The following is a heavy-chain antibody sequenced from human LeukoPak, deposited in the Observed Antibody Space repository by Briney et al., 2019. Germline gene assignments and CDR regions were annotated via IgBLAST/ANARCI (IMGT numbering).Heavy chain of an antibody. V-gene: IGHV3-21*04. CDR2: ISGSSTYI. Sequence: GGSLRLSCAASGFTFNTYSLIWVRQAPGKGLEWVSSISGSSTYIFYADSVKGRFTISRDNAKNSLYLQMNSLRAEDTAVYYCARQLGIGDWYSDLWGRGTLVTVSS. CDR3: ARQLGIGDWYSDL. CDR1: GFTFNTYS. J-gene: IGHJ2*01. D-gene: IGHD7-27*01.